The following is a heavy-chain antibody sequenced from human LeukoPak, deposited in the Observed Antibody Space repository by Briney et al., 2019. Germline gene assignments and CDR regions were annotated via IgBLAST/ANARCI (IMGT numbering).Heavy chain of an antibody. Sequence: PSETLSLTCTVSGGSISSYYWSWIRQPPGKGLEWIGYIYYSGSTNYNPSLKSRVTISVDTSKNQFSLKLSSVPAADTAVYHCARHWYSSSWYLDYWGQGTLVTVSS. CDR1: GGSISSYY. CDR3: ARHWYSSSWYLDY. D-gene: IGHD6-13*01. V-gene: IGHV4-59*08. J-gene: IGHJ4*02. CDR2: IYYSGST.